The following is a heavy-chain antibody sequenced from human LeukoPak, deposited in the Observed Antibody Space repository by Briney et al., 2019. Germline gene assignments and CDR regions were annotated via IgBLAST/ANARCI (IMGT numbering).Heavy chain of an antibody. Sequence: GGSLRLSCAASGFTFSSYGMHWVRQAPGKGLEWVAFIRYDGSNKYYADSVKGRFTISRDNSKNTLYLQMNSLRAEDTAVYYCAKRGFTGGDYFYMDVWGKGTTVTISS. J-gene: IGHJ6*03. CDR3: AKRGFTGGDYFYMDV. CDR2: IRYDGSNK. D-gene: IGHD1-14*01. CDR1: GFTFSSYG. V-gene: IGHV3-30*02.